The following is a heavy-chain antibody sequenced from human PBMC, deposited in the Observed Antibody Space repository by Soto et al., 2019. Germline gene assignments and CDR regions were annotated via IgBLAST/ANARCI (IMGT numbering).Heavy chain of an antibody. CDR1: GYSFXSYW. Sequence: GESLKISCKGSGYSFXSYWFGWVRQMPGKGLEWMGIIYPGDSDTRYSPSFQGQVTISADKSISTAYLQWSSLKASDTAMYYCARTHGSGRYYYYMDVRGKGTTVTVSS. V-gene: IGHV5-51*01. D-gene: IGHD3-10*01. CDR2: IYPGDSDT. CDR3: ARTHGSGRYYYYMDV. J-gene: IGHJ6*03.